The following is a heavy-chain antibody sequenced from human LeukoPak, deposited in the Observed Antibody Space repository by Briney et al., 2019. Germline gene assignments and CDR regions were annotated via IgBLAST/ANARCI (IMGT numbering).Heavy chain of an antibody. CDR2: ISHAGST. CDR1: GYSISSGYW. V-gene: IGHV4-4*02. J-gene: IGHJ4*02. D-gene: IGHD2/OR15-2a*01. Sequence: PSGTLSLTCGVSGYSISSGYWWSWVRQPPGKGLEWIGEISHAGSTNYNPSLKSRVTISLDKSKNQFSLELTSVTAADTAVYYCARNAYYSADYWGQGTLVTVSS. CDR3: ARNAYYSADY.